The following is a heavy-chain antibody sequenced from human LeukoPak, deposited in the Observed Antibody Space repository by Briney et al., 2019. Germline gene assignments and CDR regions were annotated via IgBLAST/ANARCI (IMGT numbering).Heavy chain of an antibody. CDR2: VDHTGST. Sequence: SETLSLTCTVSDDSITMYYWTWIRQPPGKGLEWIGYVDHTGSTNFNPSLNGRVSISRDTTNNLFSLRLRSVTAADTAVYFCARGRVSSSTWYSTYYYYFYMDVWGKGTTVTVSS. J-gene: IGHJ6*03. D-gene: IGHD1-1*01. CDR3: ARGRVSSSTWYSTYYYYFYMDV. V-gene: IGHV4-59*01. CDR1: DDSITMYY.